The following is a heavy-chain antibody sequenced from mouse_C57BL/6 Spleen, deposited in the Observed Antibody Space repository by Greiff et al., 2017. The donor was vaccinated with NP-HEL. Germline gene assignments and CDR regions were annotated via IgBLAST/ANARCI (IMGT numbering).Heavy chain of an antibody. CDR3: TQGTHFDY. V-gene: IGHV14-4*01. D-gene: IGHD3-3*01. CDR1: GFNIKDDY. Sequence: EVQLQQSGAELVRPGASVKLSCTASGFNIKDDYMHWVKQRPEQGLEWIGWIDPENGDTEYASKFQGKATITADTSSNTAYLQLSSLTSEDTAVYYCTQGTHFDYWGQGTTLTVSS. CDR2: IDPENGDT. J-gene: IGHJ2*01.